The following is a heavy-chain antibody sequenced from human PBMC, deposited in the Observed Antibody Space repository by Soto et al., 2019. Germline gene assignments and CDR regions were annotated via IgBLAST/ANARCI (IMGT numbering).Heavy chain of an antibody. D-gene: IGHD2-15*01. J-gene: IGHJ5*02. Sequence: RASVKVSCKASGYTFTSYGISWVRQAPGQGLEWMGWISAYNGNTNYAQKLQGRVTMTTDTSTSTAYMELRSLRSDDTAVYYCARAQLVGGNVPVGPPWFDPWGQGTLVTVSS. CDR1: GYTFTSYG. CDR2: ISAYNGNT. V-gene: IGHV1-18*01. CDR3: ARAQLVGGNVPVGPPWFDP.